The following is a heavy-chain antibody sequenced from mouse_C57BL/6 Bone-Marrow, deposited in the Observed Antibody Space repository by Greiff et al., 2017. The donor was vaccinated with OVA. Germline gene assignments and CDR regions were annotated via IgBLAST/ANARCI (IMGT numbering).Heavy chain of an antibody. CDR1: GYTFTSYG. D-gene: IGHD1-1*01. CDR3: ARSPYYGSSYVGYFDV. V-gene: IGHV1-81*01. Sequence: VQLQQSGAELARPGASLKLSCKASGYTFTSYGISWVKQRTGQGLEWIGEIYPRSGNTYYNEKFKGKATLTADKSSSTAYMELRSLTSEDSAVYFCARSPYYGSSYVGYFDVWGTGTTVTVSS. CDR2: IYPRSGNT. J-gene: IGHJ1*03.